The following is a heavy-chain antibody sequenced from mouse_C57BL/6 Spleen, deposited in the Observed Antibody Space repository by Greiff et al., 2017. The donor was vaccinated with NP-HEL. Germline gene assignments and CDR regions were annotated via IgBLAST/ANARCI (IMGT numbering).Heavy chain of an antibody. CDR2: IYPGDGDT. V-gene: IGHV1-82*01. CDR3: ARAGDYAMDY. J-gene: IGHJ4*01. Sequence: QVQLQQSGPELVKPGASVKISCKASGYAFSSSWMNWVKQRPGKGLEWIGRIYPGDGDTNYNGKFKGKATLTADKSSSTAYMQLSSLTSEDSAVYSCARAGDYAMDYWGQGTSVTVSS. CDR1: GYAFSSSW.